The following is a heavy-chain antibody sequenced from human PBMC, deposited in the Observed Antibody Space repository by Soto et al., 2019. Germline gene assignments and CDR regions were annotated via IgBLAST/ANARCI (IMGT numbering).Heavy chain of an antibody. CDR2: IIPIFGTA. CDR3: ASKRESSGYFDY. D-gene: IGHD3-22*01. CDR1: GGTCSSYA. V-gene: IGHV1-69*12. Sequence: QVQLVQSGAEVTKPGSSVKVSCKASGGTCSSYAIRWVRQAPGQGLEWMGGIIPIFGTANYAQKCEGRVTITADESTSTAYMELSSLRSEDTAVYYCASKRESSGYFDYWGQGTLVTVSS. J-gene: IGHJ4*02.